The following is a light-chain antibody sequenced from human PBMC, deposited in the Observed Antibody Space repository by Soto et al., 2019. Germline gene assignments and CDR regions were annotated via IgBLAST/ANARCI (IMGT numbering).Light chain of an antibody. CDR2: EVS. J-gene: IGLJ2*01. CDR3: QSYDNSLLAYV. CDR1: TSDVGRYKF. V-gene: IGLV2-14*01. Sequence: QSALTQFASVSGSPGQSITISCTGTTSDVGRYKFVSWYQQHPGKAPKLLIYEVSNRPSGVSSRFSGSKSGNTASLTISGLQAEDAADYYCQSYDNSLLAYVFGGGTKLTVL.